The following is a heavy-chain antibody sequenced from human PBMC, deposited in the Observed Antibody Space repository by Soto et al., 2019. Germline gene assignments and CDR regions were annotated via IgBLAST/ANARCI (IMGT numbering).Heavy chain of an antibody. D-gene: IGHD2-15*01. Sequence: SVKVSCKASGYTFSSYGINWVRQAPGQGLEWVGWVSVYNGDTNYAQNFQGRVTMTTDTSTSTAYMEVGSLRSDDTAVYYCARTCRSGRSCYQDYRAEGNPVRVSS. V-gene: IGHV1-18*01. CDR1: GYTFSSYG. CDR3: ARTCRSGRSCYQDY. J-gene: IGHJ4*02. CDR2: VSVYNGDT.